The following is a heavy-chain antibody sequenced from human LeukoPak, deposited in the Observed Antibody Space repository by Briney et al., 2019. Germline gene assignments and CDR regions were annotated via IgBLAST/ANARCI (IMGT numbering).Heavy chain of an antibody. Sequence: ASVTVSFKASGYTFTSSYIHWVRQAPGQGVGWVGWISTYNGNTNYAQKLQGRVTMTTDTSTSTAYMELRSLRSDDTAVYYCARDQAEVVVAAGSTDAFDIWGQGTMVTVSS. CDR3: ARDQAEVVVAAGSTDAFDI. J-gene: IGHJ3*02. CDR2: ISTYNGNT. D-gene: IGHD2-15*01. CDR1: GYTFTSSY. V-gene: IGHV1-18*04.